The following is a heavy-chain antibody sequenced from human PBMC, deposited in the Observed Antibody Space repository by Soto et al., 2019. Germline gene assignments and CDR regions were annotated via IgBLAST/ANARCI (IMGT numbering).Heavy chain of an antibody. CDR2: MYSGGTT. J-gene: IGHJ6*02. CDR3: ARDGGSTSSPHYGMDV. D-gene: IGHD3-16*01. V-gene: IGHV3-53*01. Sequence: EVQLVESGGGLIQPGGSLRLSCAASGFTVSSSYMSWVRQAPGKGPEWVSIMYSGGTTYYADSVRGRFTISRDNAKNTLYLQMNSLVAHDTAVYYCARDGGSTSSPHYGMDVWGQGTTVTVSS. CDR1: GFTVSSSY.